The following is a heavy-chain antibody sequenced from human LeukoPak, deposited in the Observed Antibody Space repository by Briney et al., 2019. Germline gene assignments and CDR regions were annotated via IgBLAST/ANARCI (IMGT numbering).Heavy chain of an antibody. Sequence: PGGSLRLSCAASGFTFSSYWMSWVRQAPGKGLEWVANIKQDGSEKYYVDSVKGRFTISRDNAKNSLYLQMNSLRVEDTAVYYCARGGGYSGYDSSDYYYMDVWGKGTTVTVSS. J-gene: IGHJ6*03. CDR2: IKQDGSEK. D-gene: IGHD5-12*01. V-gene: IGHV3-7*01. CDR1: GFTFSSYW. CDR3: ARGGGYSGYDSSDYYYMDV.